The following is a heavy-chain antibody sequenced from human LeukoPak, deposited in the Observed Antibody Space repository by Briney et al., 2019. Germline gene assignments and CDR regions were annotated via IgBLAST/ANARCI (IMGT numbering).Heavy chain of an antibody. CDR1: GGTFSSYA. Sequence: ASVKVSCKASGGTFSSYAISWVRQAPGQGLEWMGWMNPNSGNTGYAQKFQGRVTITRNTSISTAYMELSSLRSEDTAVYYCARAPVVVRYYYYYYMDVWGKGTTVTVSS. CDR3: ARAPVVVRYYYYYYMDV. D-gene: IGHD2-2*01. J-gene: IGHJ6*03. V-gene: IGHV1-8*03. CDR2: MNPNSGNT.